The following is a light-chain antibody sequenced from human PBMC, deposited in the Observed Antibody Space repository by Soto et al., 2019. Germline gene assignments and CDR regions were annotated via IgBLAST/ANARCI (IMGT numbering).Light chain of an antibody. CDR1: SSDVGGYNY. V-gene: IGLV2-14*01. Sequence: QSALTQPASVSGSPGQSITISCTGTSSDVGGYNYVSWYQQHPGKAPKLMIYDVSNRSSGVSNRFSGSKSGNTASLTISGLQAEDEADYYCSSYTSSSTLEFGGGTQLTVL. CDR2: DVS. J-gene: IGLJ2*01. CDR3: SSYTSSSTLE.